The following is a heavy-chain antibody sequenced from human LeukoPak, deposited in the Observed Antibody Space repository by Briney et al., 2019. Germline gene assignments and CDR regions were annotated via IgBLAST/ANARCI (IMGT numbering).Heavy chain of an antibody. CDR3: ASERYYYDSSGYYFHFDY. CDR1: GFTFSTFW. V-gene: IGHV3-7*04. CDR2: IKQDGSEK. J-gene: IGHJ4*02. Sequence: PGGSLRLSCAASGFTFSTFWMSWVRQAPGKGLEWVANIKQDGSEKYYVDSVKGRFTISRDNAKNSLYLEMNSLRAEDTAVYYCASERYYYDSSGYYFHFDYWGQGTLVTVSS. D-gene: IGHD3-22*01.